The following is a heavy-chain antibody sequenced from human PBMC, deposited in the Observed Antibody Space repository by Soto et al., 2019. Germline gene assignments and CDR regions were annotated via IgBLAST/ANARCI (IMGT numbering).Heavy chain of an antibody. V-gene: IGHV3-23*01. CDR3: AKPSGSYYYYFDY. CDR2: ISGSGGST. CDR1: GFTFSSYA. D-gene: IGHD1-26*01. J-gene: IGHJ4*02. Sequence: GESLKISCAASGFTFSSYAMSWVRQAPGKGLEWVSAISGSGGSTYYADSVKGRFTISRDNSKNTLYLQMNSLRAEDTAVYYCAKPSGSYYYYFDYWGQGTLVTVSS.